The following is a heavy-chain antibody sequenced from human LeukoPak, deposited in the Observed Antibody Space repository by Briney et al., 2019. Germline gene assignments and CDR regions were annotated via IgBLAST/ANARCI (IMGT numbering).Heavy chain of an antibody. CDR1: GFTFSSYG. Sequence: GRSLRLSCAASGFTFSSYGMHWVRQAPGKGLEWVAVISYDGSNKYYADSVKGRFTISRDNSKNTLYLQMNSLRAEDTAVYYCAKTGSPRGYYYYGMDVWGQGTAVTVSS. V-gene: IGHV3-30*18. CDR2: ISYDGSNK. J-gene: IGHJ6*02. CDR3: AKTGSPRGYYYYGMDV. D-gene: IGHD1-26*01.